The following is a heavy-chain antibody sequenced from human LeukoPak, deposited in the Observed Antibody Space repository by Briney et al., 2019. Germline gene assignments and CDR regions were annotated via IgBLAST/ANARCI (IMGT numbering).Heavy chain of an antibody. CDR3: ARDGFRYCSGGSCYYFDY. V-gene: IGHV3-66*01. CDR1: GFNVSRNH. J-gene: IGHJ4*02. Sequence: PEGSLRLSCAASGFNVSRNHMSWVRQAPGKGLEWVSVIYSGGSTNYADSVKGRFSISRDNSKNTLYLQMNSLRAEDTAVYYCARDGFRYCSGGSCYYFDYWGQGTLVTVSS. CDR2: IYSGGST. D-gene: IGHD2-15*01.